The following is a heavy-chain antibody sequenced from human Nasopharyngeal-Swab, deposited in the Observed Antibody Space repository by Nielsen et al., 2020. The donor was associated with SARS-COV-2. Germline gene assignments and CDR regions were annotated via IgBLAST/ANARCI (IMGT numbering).Heavy chain of an antibody. Sequence: RQAPVKGLEWIGYIYYSGSTNYNPSLKSRVTISVDTSKNQFSLKLSSVTAADTAVYYCAIGGGGSYYYGMDVWGQGTTVTVSS. J-gene: IGHJ6*02. CDR2: IYYSGST. D-gene: IGHD3-16*01. CDR3: AIGGGGSYYYGMDV. V-gene: IGHV4-59*01.